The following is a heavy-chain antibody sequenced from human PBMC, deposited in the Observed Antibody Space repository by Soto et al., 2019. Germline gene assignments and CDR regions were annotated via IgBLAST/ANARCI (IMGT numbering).Heavy chain of an antibody. J-gene: IGHJ6*03. Sequence: GGSLRLSCAASGFTFSSYSMNWVRQAPGKGLEWVSSISSSSSYIYYADSVKGRFTISRDNAKNSLYLQMNSLRAEDTAVYYCARGPVTNYGVTYYYYYYMDVWGKGTTVTVSS. D-gene: IGHD4-17*01. CDR2: ISSSSSYI. CDR1: GFTFSSYS. V-gene: IGHV3-21*01. CDR3: ARGPVTNYGVTYYYYYYMDV.